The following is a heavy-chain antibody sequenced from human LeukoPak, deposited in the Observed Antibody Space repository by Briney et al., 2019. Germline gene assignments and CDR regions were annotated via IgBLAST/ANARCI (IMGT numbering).Heavy chain of an antibody. V-gene: IGHV3-23*01. D-gene: IGHD3-9*01. CDR2: ISGSGGST. CDR1: GFIFSSYA. Sequence: GGSLRLSCAASGFIFSSYAMSWVRQAPGKGLERVTAISGSGGSTYYADSVKGRFTISRDNSKNTLYLQMNSLRAEDTAVYYCATDPEQYYDILTGQNYWGQGTLVTVSS. J-gene: IGHJ4*02. CDR3: ATDPEQYYDILTGQNY.